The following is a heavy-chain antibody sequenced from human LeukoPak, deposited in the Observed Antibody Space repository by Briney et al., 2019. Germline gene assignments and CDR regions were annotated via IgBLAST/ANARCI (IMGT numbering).Heavy chain of an antibody. CDR3: AKSGSAAPLGYFDY. Sequence: GGSLRLSRAASGFTFSSYAMSWVRQAPGKGLEWVSAISGSGGSTYYADSVKGRFAISRDNSKNTLYLQMNSLRAEDTAVYYCAKSGSAAPLGYFDYWGQGTLVTVSS. CDR1: GFTFSSYA. J-gene: IGHJ4*02. V-gene: IGHV3-23*01. D-gene: IGHD3-10*01. CDR2: ISGSGGST.